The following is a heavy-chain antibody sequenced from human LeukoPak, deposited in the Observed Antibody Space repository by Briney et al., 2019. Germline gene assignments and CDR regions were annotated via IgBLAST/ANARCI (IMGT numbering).Heavy chain of an antibody. J-gene: IGHJ4*02. CDR3: ARGGSGSYSKSTRFDY. CDR2: IYPADSDT. CDR1: GYSFTSYW. Sequence: GESLKISCKSSGYSFTSYWIGWVRQMPGKGLEWMGIIYPADSDTRYSPSFQGQVTISADKSISTAYLQWSSLKASDTAIYYCARGGSGSYSKSTRFDYWGQGTLVTVSS. V-gene: IGHV5-51*01. D-gene: IGHD1-26*01.